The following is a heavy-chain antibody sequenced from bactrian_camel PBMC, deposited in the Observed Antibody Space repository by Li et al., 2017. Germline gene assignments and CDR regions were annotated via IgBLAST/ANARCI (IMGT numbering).Heavy chain of an antibody. Sequence: QLVESGGGSVQAGGSLRLSCEWSGYTGKMCMGWYRQAPEKERETVARIDTSGRTKYVDSVKGRFTISQDNAKNTLYLQMNSLKPEDTAVYYCAADLLPYGGSCRDLFGYWGQGTQVTVS. V-gene: IGHV3S53*01. CDR1: GYTGKMC. D-gene: IGHD6*01. CDR3: AADLLPYGGSCRDLFGY. CDR2: IDTSGRT. J-gene: IGHJ6*01.